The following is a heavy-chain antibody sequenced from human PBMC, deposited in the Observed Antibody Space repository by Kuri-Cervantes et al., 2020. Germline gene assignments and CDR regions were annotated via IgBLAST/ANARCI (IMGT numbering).Heavy chain of an antibody. V-gene: IGHV3-23*01. J-gene: IGHJ4*02. Sequence: GESLKISRAASGFTFNIFSMAWVRQAPGKGLEWVSAISGSGGSTYYADSVKGRFTISRDNAKNSLYLQMNSLRDEDTAVYYCARDYHGSGIFDYWGQGTLVTVSS. D-gene: IGHD3-10*01. CDR2: ISGSGGST. CDR1: GFTFNIFS. CDR3: ARDYHGSGIFDY.